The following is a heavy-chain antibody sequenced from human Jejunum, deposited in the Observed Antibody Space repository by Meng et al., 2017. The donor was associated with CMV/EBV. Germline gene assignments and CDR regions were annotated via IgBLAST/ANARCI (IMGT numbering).Heavy chain of an antibody. Sequence: VSGGAITNYYWSWIRQTPGKGLEWIGYIYYTGSTNYNPSLKSRVTISVDTSKNQFSLKLSSVTAADTAVYYCARDNVVHYYYDLDVWGQGTTVTVSS. V-gene: IGHV4-59*01. D-gene: IGHD2-21*01. CDR1: GGAITNYY. CDR3: ARDNVVHYYYDLDV. J-gene: IGHJ6*02. CDR2: IYYTGST.